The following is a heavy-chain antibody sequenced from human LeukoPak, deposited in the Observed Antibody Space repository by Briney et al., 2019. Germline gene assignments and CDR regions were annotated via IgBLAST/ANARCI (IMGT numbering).Heavy chain of an antibody. Sequence: ASVKVSCKASGYTFTGYYMHWVRQAPGQGLEWMGWINPNSGGTNYAQKFQGRVTITRDTSISTAYMELSRLRSDDTAVDYCAWENSGGSCSLDYWGQGTLVTVSS. CDR2: INPNSGGT. CDR1: GYTFTGYY. CDR3: AWENSGGSCSLDY. J-gene: IGHJ4*02. D-gene: IGHD2-15*01. V-gene: IGHV1-2*02.